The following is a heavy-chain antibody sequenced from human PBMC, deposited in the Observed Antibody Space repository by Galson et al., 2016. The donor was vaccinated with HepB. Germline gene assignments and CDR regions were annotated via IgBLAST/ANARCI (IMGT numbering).Heavy chain of an antibody. CDR1: GGSITSGGYS. J-gene: IGHJ4*02. V-gene: IGHV4-30-2*01. D-gene: IGHD4-17*01. Sequence: TLSLTCAVSGGSITSGGYSWSWIRQPPGKGLEWIGYIYHSGSTYYNPSLESRVTISRDMSKGQFSLNLTSVTAADTAVYFCARASKPLPTARWGTFDSWGQVALVTVSS. CDR2: IYHSGST. CDR3: ARASKPLPTARWGTFDS.